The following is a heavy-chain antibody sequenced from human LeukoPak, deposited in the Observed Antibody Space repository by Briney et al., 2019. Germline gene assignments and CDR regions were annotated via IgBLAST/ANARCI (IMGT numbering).Heavy chain of an antibody. D-gene: IGHD6-19*01. Sequence: NPGGSLRLSCAASGFTFNTYSMNWVRQAPGKGLEWVSSISDNSNYIYYSDSVEGRFTISRDNAKNSLYLQMNSLRSEDTALYYCAKDNIRIVVAGTIDYWGQGTLVTVSS. CDR2: ISDNSNYI. J-gene: IGHJ4*02. CDR1: GFTFNTYS. CDR3: AKDNIRIVVAGTIDY. V-gene: IGHV3-21*04.